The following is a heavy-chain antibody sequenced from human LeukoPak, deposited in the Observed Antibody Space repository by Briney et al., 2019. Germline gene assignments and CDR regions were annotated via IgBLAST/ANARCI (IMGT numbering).Heavy chain of an antibody. CDR2: ISSSSSYI. Sequence: GGSLRLSCAASGFTFSSYSMNWVRQAPGKGLEWVSSISSSSSYIYYADPVKGRFTISRDNAKNSLYLQMNSLRAEDTAVYYCARDWGFGELLSAYYYGMDVWGQGTTVTVSS. J-gene: IGHJ6*02. CDR3: ARDWGFGELLSAYYYGMDV. D-gene: IGHD3-10*01. V-gene: IGHV3-21*01. CDR1: GFTFSSYS.